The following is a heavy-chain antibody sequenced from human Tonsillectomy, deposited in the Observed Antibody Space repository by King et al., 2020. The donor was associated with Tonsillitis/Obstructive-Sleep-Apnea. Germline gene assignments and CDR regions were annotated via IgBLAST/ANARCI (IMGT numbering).Heavy chain of an antibody. Sequence: DVQLVESGGGLVQPGGSLRLSCAASGFTFSSHAMSWVRQAAGKGLEWVSAISDRGGSTYYADSVKGRFTISGDNSRNTVDLQMNGLRAEDTAVYYCAKDPQSTGGNFYYYYMDVWGKGTTVTVSS. J-gene: IGHJ6*03. CDR1: GFTFSSHA. D-gene: IGHD1-14*01. V-gene: IGHV3-23*04. CDR3: AKDPQSTGGNFYYYYMDV. CDR2: ISDRGGST.